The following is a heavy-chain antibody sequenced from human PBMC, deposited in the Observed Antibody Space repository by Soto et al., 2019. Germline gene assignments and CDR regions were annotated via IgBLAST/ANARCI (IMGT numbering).Heavy chain of an antibody. CDR2: IYWDDDK. CDR1: AFSLSTGGVG. CDR3: IQSRCGGDCLQSYASYYYYGMGV. V-gene: IGHV2-5*02. Sequence: QITLKESGPPLVKPTQTLTLTCTFSAFSLSTGGVGVGWIRQPPGKALEWLALIYWDDDKRYSPSLRSRLTTTKDTSKDQVVLTMTTMDPVDTATYYCIQSRCGGDCLQSYASYYYYGMGVWGQGTTVTVSS. J-gene: IGHJ6*02. D-gene: IGHD2-21*02.